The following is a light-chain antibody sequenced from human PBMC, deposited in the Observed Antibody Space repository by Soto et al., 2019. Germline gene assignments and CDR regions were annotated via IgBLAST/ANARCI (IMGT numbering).Light chain of an antibody. CDR1: QSVGRN. Sequence: EIVMTQSPVALSVSPGERAALSCRASQSVGRNFAWYQQRPGQAPRVLIYGTSTSATGVPARFSGSGSWTDFTLTISSLQSEDVAVYYGQHDNNWPYTVGQGTRLVIK. CDR2: GTS. V-gene: IGKV3-15*01. J-gene: IGKJ2*01. CDR3: QHDNNWPYT.